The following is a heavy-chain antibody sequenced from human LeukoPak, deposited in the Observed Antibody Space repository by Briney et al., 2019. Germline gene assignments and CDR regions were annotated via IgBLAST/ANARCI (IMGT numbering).Heavy chain of an antibody. Sequence: ASVKVSCKVSGYTLTELSMHWVRQAPGKGPEWMGGFDPEDGETIYAQKFQGRVTMTEDTSTDTAYMELSSLRSEDTAVYYCATLGIAAAGTCYWGQGTLVTVSS. CDR2: FDPEDGET. D-gene: IGHD6-13*01. J-gene: IGHJ4*02. CDR3: ATLGIAAAGTCY. CDR1: GYTLTELS. V-gene: IGHV1-24*01.